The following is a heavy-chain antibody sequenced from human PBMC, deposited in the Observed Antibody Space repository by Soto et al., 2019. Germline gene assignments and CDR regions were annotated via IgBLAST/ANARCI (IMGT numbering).Heavy chain of an antibody. CDR2: IYYSGST. J-gene: IGHJ3*02. V-gene: IGHV4-31*03. CDR1: GGSISSGGYY. D-gene: IGHD5-12*01. CDR3: ARDKVEMATIASGLDAFDI. Sequence: QVQLQESGPGLVKPSQTLSLTCTVSGGSISSGGYYWSWIRQHPGKGLEWIGYIYYSGSTYYNPSLKSRVTISVDTSKNQFSLKLSSVTAADTAVYYCARDKVEMATIASGLDAFDIWGQGTMVTVSS.